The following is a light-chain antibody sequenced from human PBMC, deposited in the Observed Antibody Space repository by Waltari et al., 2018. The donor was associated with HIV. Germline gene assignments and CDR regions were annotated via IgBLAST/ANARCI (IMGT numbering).Light chain of an antibody. V-gene: IGLV2-23*02. CDR1: RSDVGGYNL. CDR2: EVY. J-gene: IGLJ3*02. CDR3: CSYAGSRTHWV. Sequence: QSALTQPASVSGSPGQSITISCTGSRSDVGGYNLVSWYQHHPGKAPKLMIYEVYHRPSGVSNRFSGSKSGDTAFLTISGLQAEDEAAYYCCSYAGSRTHWVFGGGTKLTVL.